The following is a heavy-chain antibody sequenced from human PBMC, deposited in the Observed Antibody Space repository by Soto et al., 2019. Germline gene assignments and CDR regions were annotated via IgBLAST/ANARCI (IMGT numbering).Heavy chain of an antibody. Sequence: GGSLRLSCAASGFTFSSYSFHWVRQAPGKGLEWVAVISYDGNKKYYEDSVKGRFSISRDTSKNTLYLQMSSLRAEDTAVYYCARSVAVAALDSWGQGTLVTVSS. D-gene: IGHD6-19*01. CDR3: ARSVAVAALDS. J-gene: IGHJ4*02. CDR2: ISYDGNKK. V-gene: IGHV3-30*04. CDR1: GFTFSSYS.